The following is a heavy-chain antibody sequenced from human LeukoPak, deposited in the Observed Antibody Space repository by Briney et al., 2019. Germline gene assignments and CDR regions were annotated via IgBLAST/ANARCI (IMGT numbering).Heavy chain of an antibody. D-gene: IGHD2-2*01. V-gene: IGHV6-1*01. CDR3: ARGGIGYCTSSSCYFDS. CDR1: GDSVSTNSAA. Sequence: SQTPPLTCAISGDSVSTNSAAWNWIRQSPSRGLEWLGRTYYRSKWYNDYAVSVRSRITINPDTSKNHFSLQLNSVTPEDTAVYYCARGGIGYCTSSSCYFDSWGQGTLVTVSS. CDR2: TYYRSKWYN. J-gene: IGHJ4*02.